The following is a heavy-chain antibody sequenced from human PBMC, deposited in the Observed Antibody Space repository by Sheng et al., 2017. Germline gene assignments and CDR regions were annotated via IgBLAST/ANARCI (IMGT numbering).Heavy chain of an antibody. CDR3: ARLSTRDDIVVVPAAIRGSYYYYGMDV. Sequence: QVQLVQSGAEVKKPGSSVKVSCKASGGTFSSYAISWVRQAPGQGLEWMGGIIPIFGTANYAQKFQGRVTITADESTSTAYMELSSLRSEDTAVYYCARLSTRDDIVVVPAAIRGSYYYYGMDVWGQGP. J-gene: IGHJ6*02. D-gene: IGHD2-2*02. CDR1: GGTFSSYA. V-gene: IGHV1-69*01. CDR2: IIPIFGTA.